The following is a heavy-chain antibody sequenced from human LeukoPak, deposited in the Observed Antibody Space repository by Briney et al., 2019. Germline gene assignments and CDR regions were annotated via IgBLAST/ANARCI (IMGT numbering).Heavy chain of an antibody. CDR3: ARVRYYDSSGYNYGMDV. V-gene: IGHV3-30*14. Sequence: GRSLRLSCAASGFTFSLYSLHWVRQAPGKGLEWVAVISYDGSNKYYADSVKGRFTISRDNSKNTLYLQMNSLRAEDTAVYYCARVRYYDSSGYNYGMDVWGQGTTVTVSS. D-gene: IGHD3-22*01. CDR1: GFTFSLYS. CDR2: ISYDGSNK. J-gene: IGHJ6*02.